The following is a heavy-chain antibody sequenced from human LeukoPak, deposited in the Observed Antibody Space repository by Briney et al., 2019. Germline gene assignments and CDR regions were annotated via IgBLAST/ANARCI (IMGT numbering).Heavy chain of an antibody. V-gene: IGHV1-18*01. D-gene: IGHD2-15*01. J-gene: IGHJ4*02. CDR3: GRFYYPRGGYCRGGGAHLDY. Sequence: ASVKVSCKASGFSFTDYGISWVRQAPGEGLEWMGWISAYNGNTDYEQNVQGRVTMTTDTSTRTAYMELRSLRSDDTAIYYCGRFYYPRGGYCRGGGAHLDYGGQGPLVTVS. CDR1: GFSFTDYG. CDR2: ISAYNGNT.